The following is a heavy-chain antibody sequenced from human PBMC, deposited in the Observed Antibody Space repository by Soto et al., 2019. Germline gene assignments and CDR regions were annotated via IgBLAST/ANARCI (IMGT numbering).Heavy chain of an antibody. CDR2: IYYSGST. Sequence: PSETLSLTCTVSGGSISSYYWRWIQQPPGKGLEWIGYIYYSGSTNYNPSLKSRVTISVDTSKNQFSLKLSSVTAADTAVYYCARVGDYYDSSGYPVYYFDYWGQGTLVTVSS. V-gene: IGHV4-59*01. CDR1: GGSISSYY. CDR3: ARVGDYYDSSGYPVYYFDY. D-gene: IGHD3-22*01. J-gene: IGHJ4*02.